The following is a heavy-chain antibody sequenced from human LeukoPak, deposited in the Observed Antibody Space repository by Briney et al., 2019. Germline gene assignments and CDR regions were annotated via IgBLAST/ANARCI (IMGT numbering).Heavy chain of an antibody. CDR1: GFTFRSYA. CDR3: AKGNPLFYFDY. D-gene: IGHD2-21*01. V-gene: IGHV3-23*01. CDR2: ISGSGGNT. Sequence: GGSLRLSCAASGFTFRSYAMSWVRQAQGKGLEWVSSISGSGGNTYYADSVKGRFTISGDSSKNTVYLQMNSLRAEDTAVYYCAKGNPLFYFDYWGQGTLVTVSS. J-gene: IGHJ4*02.